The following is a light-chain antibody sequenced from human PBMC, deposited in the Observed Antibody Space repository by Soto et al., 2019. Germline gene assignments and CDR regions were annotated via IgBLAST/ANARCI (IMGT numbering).Light chain of an antibody. CDR1: SSDVGGYNY. J-gene: IGLJ2*01. CDR3: SSFATGSLGL. CDR2: VVS. Sequence: QSALTQPASVSGSPGQSITISCTGTSSDVGGYNYVSWYQQLPGEVPKLIIFVVSNRPSGVSNRFSGSKSGNTASLTISGLQAEDEADYYCSSFATGSLGLFGGGTKLTVL. V-gene: IGLV2-14*01.